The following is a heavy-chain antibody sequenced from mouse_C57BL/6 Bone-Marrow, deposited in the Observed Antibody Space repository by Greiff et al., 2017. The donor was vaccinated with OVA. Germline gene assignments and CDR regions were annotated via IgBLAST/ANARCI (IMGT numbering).Heavy chain of an antibody. CDR2: IRNKANNHAT. CDR3: TRPSGGGDYWYFDV. J-gene: IGHJ1*03. Sequence: EVKLVESGGGLVQPGGSMKLSCAASGFTFSDAWMDWVRQSPEKGLEWVAEIRNKANNHATYYAESVKGRFTISRDDSKSSVYLQMNSLRAEDTGIYYCTRPSGGGDYWYFDVWGTGTTVTVSS. CDR1: GFTFSDAW. V-gene: IGHV6-6*01.